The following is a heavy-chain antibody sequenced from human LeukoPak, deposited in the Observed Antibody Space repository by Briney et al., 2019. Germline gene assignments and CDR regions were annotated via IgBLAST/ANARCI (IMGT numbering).Heavy chain of an antibody. CDR1: GFTFSSYA. CDR3: AKDQAMFEVVPAAVDY. D-gene: IGHD2-2*01. J-gene: IGHJ4*02. Sequence: PGGSLRLSCAASGFTFSSYAMSWVRQAPGKGLEWVSAISGSGGSTYYADSVKGRFTISRDNSKNTLYLQMSSLRAEDTAVYYCAKDQAMFEVVPAAVDYWGQGTLVTVSS. CDR2: ISGSGGST. V-gene: IGHV3-23*01.